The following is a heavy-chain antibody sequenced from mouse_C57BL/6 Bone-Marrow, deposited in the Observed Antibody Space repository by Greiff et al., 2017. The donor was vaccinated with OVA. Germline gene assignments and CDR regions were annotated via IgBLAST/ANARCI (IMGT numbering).Heavy chain of an antibody. J-gene: IGHJ4*01. Sequence: QVQLQQSGAELVRPGTSVKVSCKASGYAFTNYLIAWVKQRPGQGLEWIGVINPGSGGTNYNEKFKGKATLTADKSSSTAYMQRSSLTSEDAAGYCCASLLGGSTDYYAVGDWGQGTSVTAAS. V-gene: IGHV1-54*01. CDR1: GYAFTNYL. CDR3: ASLLGGSTDYYAVGD. D-gene: IGHD3-3*01. CDR2: INPGSGGT.